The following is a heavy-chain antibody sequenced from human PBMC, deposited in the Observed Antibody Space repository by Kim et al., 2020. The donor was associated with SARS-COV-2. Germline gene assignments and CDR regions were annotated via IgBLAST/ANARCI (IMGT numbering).Heavy chain of an antibody. Sequence: GSTYYNPALKSRVTISVDTSQNQFYLKLSSVTAADTAVYYCARGLLTFDYWGQGTLVTVSS. CDR3: ARGLLTFDY. J-gene: IGHJ4*02. V-gene: IGHV4-31*02. CDR2: GST. D-gene: IGHD3-10*01.